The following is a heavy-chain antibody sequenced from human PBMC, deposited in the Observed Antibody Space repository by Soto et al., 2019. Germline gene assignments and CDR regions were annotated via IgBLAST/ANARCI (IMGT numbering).Heavy chain of an antibody. CDR1: GFTFSSCA. V-gene: IGHV3-23*01. CDR2: IIDSGAST. J-gene: IGHJ6*02. CDR3: AKGRSYYYYYGVDV. Sequence: GGSLRLSCAASGFTFSSCAMGWVRQAPGKGLEWVSYIIDSGASTYYADSVKGRFTISRDNSKSTLYLQMNSLRAEDTALYYCAKGRSYYYYYGVDVWGQGTTCTVSS.